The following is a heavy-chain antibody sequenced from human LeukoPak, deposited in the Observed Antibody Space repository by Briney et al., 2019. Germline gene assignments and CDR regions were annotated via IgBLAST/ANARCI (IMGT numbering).Heavy chain of an antibody. CDR1: GFTFNRCG. V-gene: IGHV3-30*18. CDR3: VKGSGTNDYGMDT. J-gene: IGHJ6*02. Sequence: GGSLRLSCAASGFTFNRCGMHWVRQAPGKGLEWVAVIVYDGSHQYYTDSVKGRFTISGDNSKNTVFLQMDSLRAEDTGVYYCVKGSGTNDYGMDTWGQGTTVTVP. D-gene: IGHD3-10*01. CDR2: IVYDGSHQ.